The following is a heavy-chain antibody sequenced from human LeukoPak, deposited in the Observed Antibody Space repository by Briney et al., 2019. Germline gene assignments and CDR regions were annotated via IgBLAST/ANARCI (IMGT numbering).Heavy chain of an antibody. CDR1: GASITSYH. Sequence: SETLSLTCTVSGASITSYHWSWIRQPAGKGLEWIGRMFYSGNTDYNPSLKSRLTMSIDTSKNQFSLKLSSVTAADTAVYYCARLYYYDSSGLAYDPWGQGTLVTVSS. D-gene: IGHD3-22*01. CDR2: MFYSGNT. J-gene: IGHJ5*02. CDR3: ARLYYYDSSGLAYDP. V-gene: IGHV4-4*07.